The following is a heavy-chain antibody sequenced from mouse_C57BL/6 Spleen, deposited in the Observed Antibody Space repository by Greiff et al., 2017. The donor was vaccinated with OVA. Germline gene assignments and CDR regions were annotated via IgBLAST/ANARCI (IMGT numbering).Heavy chain of an antibody. J-gene: IGHJ3*01. D-gene: IGHD2-4*01. CDR3: AREGDDYDVFWFAY. CDR1: GYTFTSYT. CDR2: INPSSGYT. Sequence: VQLQESGAELARPGASVKMSCKASGYTFTSYTMHWVKQRPGQGLEWIGYINPSSGYTKYNQKFKDKATLTADKSSSTAYMQLSSLTSEDSAVYYCAREGDDYDVFWFAYWGQGTLVTVSA. V-gene: IGHV1-4*01.